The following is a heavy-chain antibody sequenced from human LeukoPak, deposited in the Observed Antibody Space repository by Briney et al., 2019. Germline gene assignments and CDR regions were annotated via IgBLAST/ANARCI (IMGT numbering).Heavy chain of an antibody. Sequence: SETLSLTCTVSGGSISSGGYYWSWIRQHPGKGLEWIGYIHYSGSTYYNPSLKSRVTISVDTSKSQFSLKLSSVTAADTAVYYCARVMHDSSADYWGQGTLVTVSS. CDR2: IHYSGST. V-gene: IGHV4-31*03. J-gene: IGHJ4*02. CDR1: GGSISSGGYY. D-gene: IGHD3-22*01. CDR3: ARVMHDSSADY.